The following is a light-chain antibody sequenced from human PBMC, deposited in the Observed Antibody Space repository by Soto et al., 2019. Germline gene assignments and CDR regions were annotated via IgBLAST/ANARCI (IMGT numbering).Light chain of an antibody. CDR2: KAS. Sequence: DMQMTQSPSTVSTSLPHVVTMACRASQSISSWLAWYQQKPGKAPKLLIYKASTLKSGVPSRFSGSGSGTEFTLTISSLQPDDFATYYCQHYNSYSEAFGQGTKVDIK. CDR3: QHYNSYSEA. CDR1: QSISSW. J-gene: IGKJ1*01. V-gene: IGKV1-5*03.